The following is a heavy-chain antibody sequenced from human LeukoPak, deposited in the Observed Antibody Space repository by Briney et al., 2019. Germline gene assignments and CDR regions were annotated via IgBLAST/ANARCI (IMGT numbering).Heavy chain of an antibody. J-gene: IGHJ4*02. CDR2: ISSSSSYI. Sequence: GGSLRLSCAASGFTFSSYSMNWVRQAPGKGLEWVSSISSSSSYIYYADSVKGRFTISRDNAKNSLYPQMNSLRAEDTAVYYCARDHDYGDCDYWGQGTLVTVSS. V-gene: IGHV3-21*01. CDR1: GFTFSSYS. CDR3: ARDHDYGDCDY. D-gene: IGHD4-17*01.